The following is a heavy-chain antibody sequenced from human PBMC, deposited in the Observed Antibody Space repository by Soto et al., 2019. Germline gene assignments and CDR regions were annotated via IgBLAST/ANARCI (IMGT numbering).Heavy chain of an antibody. CDR3: AKEGGLTVTAMFGYYYYGMDV. CDR2: ISYDGSNK. Sequence: QVQLVESGGGVVQPGRSLRLSCAASGFTFSSYGMHWVRQAPGKGLEWVAVISYDGSNKYYADSVKGRFTISRDNSKNTLDLQMNSLRAEDTAVYYCAKEGGLTVTAMFGYYYYGMDVWGQGTTVTVSS. J-gene: IGHJ6*02. D-gene: IGHD2-21*02. CDR1: GFTFSSYG. V-gene: IGHV3-30*18.